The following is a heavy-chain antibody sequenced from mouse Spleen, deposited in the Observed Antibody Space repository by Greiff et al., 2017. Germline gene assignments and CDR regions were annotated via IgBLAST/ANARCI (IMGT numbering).Heavy chain of an antibody. D-gene: IGHD2-3*01. CDR3: ARRGYDGDYFDV. CDR2: INSNGGST. CDR1: GFTFSSYA. V-gene: IGHV5-6-2*01. J-gene: IGHJ1*01. Sequence: EVKLVESGGGLVKPGGSLKLSCAASGFTFSSYAMSWVRQTPEKRLEWVAAINSNGGSTYYPDTVKDRFTISRDNAKNTLYLQMSSLRSEDTALYYCARRGYDGDYFDVWGAGTTVTVSS.